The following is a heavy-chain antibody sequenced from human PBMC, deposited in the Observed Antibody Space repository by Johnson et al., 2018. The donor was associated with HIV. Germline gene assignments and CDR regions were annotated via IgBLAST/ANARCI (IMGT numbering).Heavy chain of an antibody. D-gene: IGHD1-26*01. V-gene: IGHV3-30*18. CDR1: GFTLNNYG. Sequence: QVQLVESGGGVVQPGRSLRLSCAASGFTLNNYGMHWVRQTPGKGLEWVALISYDGSMKYYADSVRGRFTISRDNSKNTLYLQMNSLRAEDTAVYHCAKDLWGGSYLDAFDIWGQGTMVTVSS. CDR3: AKDLWGGSYLDAFDI. J-gene: IGHJ3*02. CDR2: ISYDGSMK.